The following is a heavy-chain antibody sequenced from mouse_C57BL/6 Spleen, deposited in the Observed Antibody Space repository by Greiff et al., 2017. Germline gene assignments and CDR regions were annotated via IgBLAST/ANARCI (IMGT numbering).Heavy chain of an antibody. CDR2: IRNKANNHAT. J-gene: IGHJ1*03. Sequence: EVKLVESGGGLVQPGGSMKLSCAASGFTFSDAWMDWVRQSPEKGLEWVAEIRNKANNHATYYAESVKGRFTISRDDSKSSVYLQMNSLRAEDTGIYYCTVFITTVGGYFDVWGTGTTVTVSS. V-gene: IGHV6-6*01. CDR1: GFTFSDAW. CDR3: TVFITTVGGYFDV. D-gene: IGHD1-1*01.